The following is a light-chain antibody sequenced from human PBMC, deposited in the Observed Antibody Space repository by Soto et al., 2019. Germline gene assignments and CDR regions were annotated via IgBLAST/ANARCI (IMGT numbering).Light chain of an antibody. V-gene: IGLV2-14*03. CDR3: SSYTGSTTLVV. J-gene: IGLJ1*01. CDR1: SSDVGGYNY. CDR2: DVS. Sequence: QSVLTQPASVSGSPGQSITISCTGTSSDVGGYNYVSWYQQHPGKAPKLMIYDVSNRPSGVSNRFSGSKSGNTASLTISGPQAEDEADYYCSSYTGSTTLVVFGTGTKVTVL.